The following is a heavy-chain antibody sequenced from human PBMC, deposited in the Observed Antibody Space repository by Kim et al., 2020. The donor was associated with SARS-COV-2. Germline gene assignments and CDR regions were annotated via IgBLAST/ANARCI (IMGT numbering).Heavy chain of an antibody. CDR1: GFTFSSYA. CDR2: ISYDGSNK. D-gene: IGHD1-26*01. V-gene: IGHV3-30*04. CDR3: AREGIGGSYYGDYYYYYGMDV. J-gene: IGHJ6*02. Sequence: GGSLRLSCAASGFTFSSYAMHWVRQAPGKGLEWVAVISYDGSNKYYADSVKGRFTISRYNSKNTLYLQMNSLRAEDTAVYYCAREGIGGSYYGDYYYYYGMDVWGQGTTVTVSS.